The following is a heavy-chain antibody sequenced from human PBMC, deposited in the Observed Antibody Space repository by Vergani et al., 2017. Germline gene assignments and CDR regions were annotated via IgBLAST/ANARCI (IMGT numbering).Heavy chain of an antibody. V-gene: IGHV3-23*01. CDR2: ISASGAPT. Sequence: EVQLLESGGDLVQPGGSLRLSCTASGFIFSTYAMSWVRQAPGKGLEWVSGISASGAPTSYADSVKGRVTISRDNSKNTLYLQMNSLRVEDTAVYYCARAYGRYDWFYYWGQRTLVTVSS. D-gene: IGHD1-20*01. CDR1: GFIFSTYA. CDR3: ARAYGRYDWFYY. J-gene: IGHJ4*01.